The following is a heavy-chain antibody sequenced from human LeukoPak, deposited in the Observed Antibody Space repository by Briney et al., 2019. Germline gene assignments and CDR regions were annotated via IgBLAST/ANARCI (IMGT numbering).Heavy chain of an antibody. D-gene: IGHD6-19*01. V-gene: IGHV1-8*01. CDR2: MNPNSGDT. J-gene: IGHJ4*02. Sequence: ASVKVSCRASGYTFTSSDSNWVRQAAGQGLEWMGWMNPNSGDTGYAQKFQGRVTMTRDTSISTAYMELSSLTSDDTAVYYCARGGAGTIGAVDWGQGTLVTVSS. CDR1: GYTFTSSD. CDR3: ARGGAGTIGAVD.